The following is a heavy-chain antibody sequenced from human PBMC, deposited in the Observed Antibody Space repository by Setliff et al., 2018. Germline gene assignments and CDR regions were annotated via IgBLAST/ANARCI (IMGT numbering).Heavy chain of an antibody. CDR1: GFTFGHFW. J-gene: IGHJ5*02. CDR3: ARDRGGATTRDL. CDR2: IKPDGTEE. V-gene: IGHV3-7*03. D-gene: IGHD1-26*01. Sequence: PGESLTISCAASGFTFGHFWMGWVRQAPGKGLEWVANIKPDGTEEYYVDSVKGRFTISRDNAKNSLYLQMNTLRAEDTAVYYCARDRGGATTRDLWGQGTLVTVSS.